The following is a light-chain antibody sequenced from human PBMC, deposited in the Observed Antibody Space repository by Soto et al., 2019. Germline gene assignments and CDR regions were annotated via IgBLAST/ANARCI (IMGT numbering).Light chain of an antibody. J-gene: IGKJ4*01. CDR3: QQYGVSQGP. CDR1: HSVSSSN. V-gene: IGKV3-20*01. CDR2: GAS. Sequence: EIVLTQSPGTLSLSPGARSTLSCRASHSVSSSNLAWYQQKSGQAPRLLIYGASSRATGIPDRFSGSGSGTDFTLTISRLEPEDFAVYYCQQYGVSQGPLGGGTKVDIK.